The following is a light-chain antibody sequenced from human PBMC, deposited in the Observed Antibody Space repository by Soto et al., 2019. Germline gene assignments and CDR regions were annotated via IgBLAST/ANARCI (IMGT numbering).Light chain of an antibody. Sequence: EIVMTQSPATLSVSPGERATLSCRASQSVSHNLAWYQQKPGQAPRLLFYGASFRATGVPARFSGSGSGTDFTLTISSLQSEDSAIYNCQQSNNWQYTFGQGTKLEIK. CDR1: QSVSHN. CDR3: QQSNNWQYT. J-gene: IGKJ2*01. CDR2: GAS. V-gene: IGKV3-15*01.